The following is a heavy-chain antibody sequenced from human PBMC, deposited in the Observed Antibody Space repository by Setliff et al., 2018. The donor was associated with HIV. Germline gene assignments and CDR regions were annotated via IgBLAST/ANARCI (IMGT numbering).Heavy chain of an antibody. CDR1: GFTFSGFG. J-gene: IGHJ4*02. CDR3: ARDGSAGWNDLDY. CDR2: IKTDGSEK. V-gene: IGHV3-7*01. D-gene: IGHD1-1*01. Sequence: PGGSLRLSCAASGFTFSGFGMHWVRQAPGKGPEWVANIKTDGSEKYYVDSVKGRFTISRDNAKNSLYLQMNSLRVEDTAVYYCARDGSAGWNDLDYWGQGTLVTVSS.